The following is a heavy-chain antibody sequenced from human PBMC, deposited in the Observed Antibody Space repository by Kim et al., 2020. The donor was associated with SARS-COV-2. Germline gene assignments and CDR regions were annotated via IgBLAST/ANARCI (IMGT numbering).Heavy chain of an antibody. CDR3: ARGVYPYGDYRADY. J-gene: IGHJ4*02. V-gene: IGHV4-34*01. D-gene: IGHD4-17*01. Sequence: SETLSLTCAVYGGSFSGYYWSWIRQPPGKGLEWIGEINHSGSTNYNPSLKSRVTISVDTSKNQFSLKLSSVTAADTAVYYCARGVYPYGDYRADYWGQGTLVTVSS. CDR2: INHSGST. CDR1: GGSFSGYY.